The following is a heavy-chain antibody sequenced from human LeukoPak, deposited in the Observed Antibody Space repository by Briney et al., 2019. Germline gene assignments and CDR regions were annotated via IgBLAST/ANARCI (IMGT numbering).Heavy chain of an antibody. CDR1: GYTFSSYG. V-gene: IGHV1-18*01. D-gene: IGHD2-8*01. CDR2: ISVYSGNT. CDR3: AKDANGVLGDY. J-gene: IGHJ4*01. Sequence: ASVKVSCKASGYTFSSYGISWVRQAPGQRLEWMGWISVYSGNTNYAQRLQGRVTMTTDTSTSTAYMELRSLRSDDTAVYYCAKDANGVLGDYWGQGTLVTVSS.